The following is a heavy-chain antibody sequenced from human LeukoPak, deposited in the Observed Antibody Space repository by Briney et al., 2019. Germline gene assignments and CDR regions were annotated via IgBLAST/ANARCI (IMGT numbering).Heavy chain of an antibody. D-gene: IGHD3-22*01. V-gene: IGHV4-59*02. CDR1: GASVNSNC. CDR2: IYYSGRT. CDR3: ARDRDYDDNSKGWFDP. Sequence: PSETLSLTCSVSGASVNSNCWNWIRQPPGKGLEWIGNIYYSGRTNYNPSLRSRVTISVDTAKNQFSLKLNSVTSADTAVYYCARDRDYDDNSKGWFDPWGQGTLVTVSS. J-gene: IGHJ5*02.